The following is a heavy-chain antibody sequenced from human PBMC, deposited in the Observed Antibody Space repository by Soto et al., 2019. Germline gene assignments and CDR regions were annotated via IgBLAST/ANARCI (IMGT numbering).Heavy chain of an antibody. CDR2: IYYSGST. J-gene: IGHJ4*02. CDR3: AGTASLDDY. Sequence: SETLSLTCTVSGGSISSSSYYWGWIRQPPGKGLEWIGSIYYSGSTYYNPSLKSRVTISVDTSKNQFSLKLSSVTAADTAVYYCAGTASLDDYWGQGTLDTFSS. D-gene: IGHD1-26*01. CDR1: GGSISSSSYY. V-gene: IGHV4-39*01.